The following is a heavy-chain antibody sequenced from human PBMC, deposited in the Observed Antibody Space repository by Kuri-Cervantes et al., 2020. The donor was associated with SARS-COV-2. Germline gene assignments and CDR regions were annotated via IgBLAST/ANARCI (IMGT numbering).Heavy chain of an antibody. D-gene: IGHD1-26*01. CDR3: ARESSWGGSDFS. J-gene: IGHJ5*02. CDR1: GDSVSSNSAA. CDR2: TYYRSKWYN. V-gene: IGHV6-1*01. Sequence: SETPSHTFCIPGDSVSSNSAAWNWIRQSPSRGLEWQGRTYYRSKWYNDYAVSVKSRITINPDTSKNQFSLQLNSVTPDDTAVYYCARESSWGGSDFSWGQGTLVTVSS.